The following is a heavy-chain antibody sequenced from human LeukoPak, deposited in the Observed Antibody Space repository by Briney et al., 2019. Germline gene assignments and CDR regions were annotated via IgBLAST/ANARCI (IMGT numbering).Heavy chain of an antibody. Sequence: KPSETLSLTCTVSGGSITGYYWTWIRQPAGKGLEWIGRIYTSGSTNYNPSLKSRVTMSVDTSKNQFSLKLSSVTAADTAVYYCARDGASTVTRETYFDYWGQGTLVTVSS. CDR3: ARDGASTVTRETYFDY. V-gene: IGHV4-4*07. D-gene: IGHD4-17*01. J-gene: IGHJ4*02. CDR1: GGSITGYY. CDR2: IYTSGST.